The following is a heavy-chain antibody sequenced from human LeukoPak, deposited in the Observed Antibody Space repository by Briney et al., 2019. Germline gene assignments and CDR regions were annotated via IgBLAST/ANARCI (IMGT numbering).Heavy chain of an antibody. CDR3: AKEVYSSSSGFRFDY. V-gene: IGHV3-23*01. CDR2: ISDSGTST. Sequence: GGSLRLSCAASGFSFSIYAMTWVRQAPGKGLEWVSAISDSGTSTYYADSVKGRFSISRDNSKNTLYLQMNSLRADDTAVYYCAKEVYSSSSGFRFDYWGQGTLVTVSS. D-gene: IGHD6-6*01. CDR1: GFSFSIYA. J-gene: IGHJ4*02.